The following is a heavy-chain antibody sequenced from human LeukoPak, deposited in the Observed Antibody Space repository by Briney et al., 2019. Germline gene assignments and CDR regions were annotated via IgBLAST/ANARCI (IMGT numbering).Heavy chain of an antibody. V-gene: IGHV3-21*04. D-gene: IGHD3-10*01. CDR1: GFTFNSYH. CDR2: ITSSSSYT. J-gene: IGHJ4*02. CDR3: AKTRGSGPFDY. Sequence: GGSLRLSCAASGFTFNSYHMNWVRQAPGKGLEWVPSITSSSSYTYYAESVKGRFTISRDNAENSLYLQMNNLRAEDTAVYYCAKTRGSGPFDYWGQGTLVTVSS.